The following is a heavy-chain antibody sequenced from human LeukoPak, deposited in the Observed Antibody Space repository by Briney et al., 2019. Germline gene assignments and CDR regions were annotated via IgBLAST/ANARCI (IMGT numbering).Heavy chain of an antibody. V-gene: IGHV1-69*05. J-gene: IGHJ6*03. CDR2: IIPIFGTA. D-gene: IGHD2-2*02. CDR3: ARASPDCSSTSCYNKGVLYYYYYYMDV. Sequence: SVKVSCKASGGTFSSYAISWVRQAPGQGLEWMGGIIPIFGTANYAQKFQGRVTITTDESTSTAYMELSSLRSEDTAVYYCARASPDCSSTSCYNKGVLYYYYYYMDVWGKGTTVTVSS. CDR1: GGTFSSYA.